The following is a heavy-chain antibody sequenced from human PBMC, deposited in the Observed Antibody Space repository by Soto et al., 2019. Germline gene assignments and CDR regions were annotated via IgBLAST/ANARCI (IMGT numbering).Heavy chain of an antibody. CDR1: GYTFTSYG. D-gene: IGHD1-26*01. J-gene: IGHJ4*02. CDR3: ASDGAVGLFDY. V-gene: IGHV1-18*01. Sequence: QVQLVQSGAEVKKPGASVKVSCKASGYTFTSYGISWVRQAPGQGLEWMGWISAYNGNTNYAQKLQGRVTMTTDTSTSRGEMELRSLGSDDTAVYWCASDGAVGLFDYWGTGTLGAVSS. CDR2: ISAYNGNT.